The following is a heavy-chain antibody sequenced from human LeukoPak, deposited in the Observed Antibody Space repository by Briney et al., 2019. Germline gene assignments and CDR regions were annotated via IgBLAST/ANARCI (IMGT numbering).Heavy chain of an antibody. Sequence: PGGSLRLSCAVSGFTFRSYAMNWVRQAPGKGREWVSVITDSGTNTYYGDSVKGRFTVSRDNSKNTLYLQMNSLRAEDTAVYYCAKGSGSGWYGWLDPWGQGTLVTVSS. D-gene: IGHD6-19*01. CDR1: GFTFRSYA. CDR2: ITDSGTNT. J-gene: IGHJ5*02. V-gene: IGHV3-23*01. CDR3: AKGSGSGWYGWLDP.